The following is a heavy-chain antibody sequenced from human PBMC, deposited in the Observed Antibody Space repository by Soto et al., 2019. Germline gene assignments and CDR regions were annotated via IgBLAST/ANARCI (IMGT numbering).Heavy chain of an antibody. J-gene: IGHJ6*02. V-gene: IGHV5-51*01. CDR3: ARHALGRRKGSSRYVSDYYYYYGVVV. CDR1: GYSFTSYW. D-gene: IGHD6-13*01. CDR2: IYPGESDT. Sequence: GESLKISCKGSGYSFTSYWIGWVRQMPGKGLEWMGIIYPGESDTRYSPSFQGQVTISADKSISTAYLQWSSLKASDTAMYYCARHALGRRKGSSRYVSDYYYYYGVVVWGQGTPVTVSS.